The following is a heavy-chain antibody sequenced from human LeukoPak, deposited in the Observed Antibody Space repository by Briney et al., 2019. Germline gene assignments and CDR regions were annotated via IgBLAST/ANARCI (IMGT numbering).Heavy chain of an antibody. CDR3: ARHQRGYCSSTSCPKGFDY. CDR1: GGSFSGYY. Sequence: PSETLSLTCAVYGGSFSGYYWSWIRQPPGKGLEWIGEINHSGSTNYNPSLKSRVTISVDTSKNQFSLKLSSVTAADTAVYYCARHQRGYCSSTSCPKGFDYWGQGTLVTVSS. J-gene: IGHJ4*02. CDR2: INHSGST. D-gene: IGHD2-2*01. V-gene: IGHV4-34*01.